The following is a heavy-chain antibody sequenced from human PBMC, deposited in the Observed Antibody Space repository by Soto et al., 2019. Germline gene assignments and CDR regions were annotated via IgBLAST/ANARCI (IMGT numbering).Heavy chain of an antibody. V-gene: IGHV1-2*02. CDR1: GYPVTAYY. CDR2: INPATGAA. J-gene: IGHJ3*02. Sequence: QLHLVQSGAVVKKPGASVTVSCSASGYPVTAYYMHWVRQAPGRGLEWMGGINPATGAAKYTQTFQGRVTMTRDTSTITVFMELCGLTSEDTAVFYCARGGGVGVAGSAAFDMWGQGTLVTVSS. CDR3: ARGGGVGVAGSAAFDM. D-gene: IGHD3-3*01.